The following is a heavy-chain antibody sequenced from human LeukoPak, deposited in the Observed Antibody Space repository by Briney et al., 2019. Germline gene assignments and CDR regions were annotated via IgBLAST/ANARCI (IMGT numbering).Heavy chain of an antibody. Sequence: PGGSLRLSCAASGFTFSSYNMNWARQAPGKGLEGVSYISDSSTTIYYADSVKGRFTISRDNSKNSLYLKMNSLRAEDTAVYYCARDRGGAYDFWSGYYTGYFDYWGQGTLVPVSS. CDR1: GFTFSSYN. D-gene: IGHD3-3*01. J-gene: IGHJ4*02. CDR2: ISDSSTTI. CDR3: ARDRGGAYDFWSGYYTGYFDY. V-gene: IGHV3-48*01.